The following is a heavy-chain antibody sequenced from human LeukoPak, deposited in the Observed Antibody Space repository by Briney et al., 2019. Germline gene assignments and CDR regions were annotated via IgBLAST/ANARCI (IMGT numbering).Heavy chain of an antibody. CDR3: ATLEKYYYGSGSYYNTDY. V-gene: IGHV4-34*01. CDR2: INHSGST. J-gene: IGHJ4*02. D-gene: IGHD3-10*01. CDR1: GGSFSGYY. Sequence: PSETLSLTCAVYGGSFSGYYWSWIRQPPGKGLEWIGEINHSGSTNYNPSLKSRVTISVDTSKNQFSLKLSSVTAADTAVYYCATLEKYYYGSGSYYNTDYWGQGTLVTVSS.